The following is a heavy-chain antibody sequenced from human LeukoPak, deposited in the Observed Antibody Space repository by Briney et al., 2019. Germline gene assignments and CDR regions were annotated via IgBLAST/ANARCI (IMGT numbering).Heavy chain of an antibody. Sequence: GGSLRVSCAASGFTFSIYAMSWIRQAPGKGLDWVSSISARGGYTYYADSVKGRFTISRDNSTNTLYLQLNSLRGEDTAIYYCAKGLNGYDFDYWGQGALVTVSS. J-gene: IGHJ4*02. D-gene: IGHD5-12*01. V-gene: IGHV3-23*01. CDR1: GFTFSIYA. CDR2: ISARGGYT. CDR3: AKGLNGYDFDY.